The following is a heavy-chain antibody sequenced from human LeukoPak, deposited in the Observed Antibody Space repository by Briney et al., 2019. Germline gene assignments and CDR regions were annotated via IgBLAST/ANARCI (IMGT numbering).Heavy chain of an antibody. D-gene: IGHD2/OR15-2a*01. Sequence: SVKVSCKASGGNFTTYAISWVRQAPGQGLEWMGGIIPFFARTYYAQRFRGRVMISTGESTTTAYMELSSLTFEDTAVYYCARSLRPCTSTSCPARWLDPWGQGTLVTVSS. CDR3: ARSLRPCTSTSCPARWLDP. CDR2: IIPFFART. V-gene: IGHV1-69*05. J-gene: IGHJ5*02. CDR1: GGNFTTYA.